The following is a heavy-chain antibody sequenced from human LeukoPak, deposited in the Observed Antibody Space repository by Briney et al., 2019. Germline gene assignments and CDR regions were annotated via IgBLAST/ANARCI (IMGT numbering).Heavy chain of an antibody. CDR2: ISGGGDST. D-gene: IGHD3/OR15-3a*01. V-gene: IGHV3-23*01. J-gene: IGHJ4*02. CDR3: AKVPRMLLWTHYFDY. CDR1: GCTFSSYA. Sequence: GGSLRLSCAASGCTFSSYAMSWVRQAPGKGLEWVSGISGGGDSTNYADSVKGRFTIARDNSKNTLYLQMSSLRADDTAVYYCAKVPRMLLWTHYFDYWGQGTLVTVSS.